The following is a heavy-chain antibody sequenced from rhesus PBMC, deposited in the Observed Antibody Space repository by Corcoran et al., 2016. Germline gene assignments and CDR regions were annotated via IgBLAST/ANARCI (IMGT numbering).Heavy chain of an antibody. CDR2: IYWDDDK. Sequence: QVTLKESGPALVKPTQTLPLTCTFSGFSLSTSGMGVGWIRQPPGKTLEWLAHIYWDDDKRYSTSLKSRLTISKDTSKNQVVLTMTNMDPVDTATYDCARRRAAGVHDYWGQGVLVTVSS. CDR1: GFSLSTSGMG. J-gene: IGHJ4*01. V-gene: IGHV2-1*01. D-gene: IGHD6-13*01. CDR3: ARRRAAGVHDY.